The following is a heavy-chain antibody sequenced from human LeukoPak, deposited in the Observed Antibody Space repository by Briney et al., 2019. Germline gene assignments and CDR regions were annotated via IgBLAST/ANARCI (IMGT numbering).Heavy chain of an antibody. J-gene: IGHJ4*02. Sequence: SQTLSLTCTVSGGSISSGGYYWSWIRQHPGKGLEWIGYIYYSGSTYYNPSLKSRVTISVDTSKNQFSLKLSSVTAADTAVYYCARGPYDYVWGSYYFDYWAREPWSPSPQ. D-gene: IGHD3-16*01. V-gene: IGHV4-31*03. CDR3: ARGPYDYVWGSYYFDY. CDR1: GGSISSGGYY. CDR2: IYYSGST.